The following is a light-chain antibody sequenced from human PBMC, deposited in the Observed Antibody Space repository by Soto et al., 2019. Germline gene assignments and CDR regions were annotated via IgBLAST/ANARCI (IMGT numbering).Light chain of an antibody. J-gene: IGKJ5*01. Sequence: EIVLTQSPGTLSLSPGERATLSCRASQSVTSDYLAWYQLKPGQAPRLLVYGASSRATGIPDRFSGSGSGTDFTLTISSLEPEDFAVYYCQQRSVWPITFGQGTRLEIK. CDR3: QQRSVWPIT. CDR1: QSVTSDY. CDR2: GAS. V-gene: IGKV3D-20*02.